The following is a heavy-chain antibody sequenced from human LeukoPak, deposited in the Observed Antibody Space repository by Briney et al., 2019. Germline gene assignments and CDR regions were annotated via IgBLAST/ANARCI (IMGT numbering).Heavy chain of an antibody. V-gene: IGHV3-21*01. D-gene: IGHD2-2*01. Sequence: KTGGSLRLSCAASGFTFSSYSMDWVRQAPGKGLEWVSSISSSSYIYYADSVKGRFTISRDNAKNSLYLQMNSLRAEDTAVYYCARVSSTSWDDWFDPWGQGTLVTASS. J-gene: IGHJ5*02. CDR2: ISSSSYI. CDR3: ARVSSTSWDDWFDP. CDR1: GFTFSSYS.